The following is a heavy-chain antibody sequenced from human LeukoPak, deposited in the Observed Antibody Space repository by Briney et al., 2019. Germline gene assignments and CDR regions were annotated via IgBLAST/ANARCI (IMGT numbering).Heavy chain of an antibody. J-gene: IGHJ4*02. CDR2: IYYSGST. CDR3: ARQAYYYGSGTLGY. D-gene: IGHD3-10*01. Sequence: SETLSLTCTVSGGSISSTNYYWGWIRQPPGKGLEWIGSIYYSGSTNYNPSLKSRVTISVDTSKNQFSLNLSSVTAADTAVYYCARQAYYYGSGTLGYWGQGTLVTVSS. V-gene: IGHV4-39*01. CDR1: GGSISSTNYY.